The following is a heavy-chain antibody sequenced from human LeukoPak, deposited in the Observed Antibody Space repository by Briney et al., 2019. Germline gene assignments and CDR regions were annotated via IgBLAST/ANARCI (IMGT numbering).Heavy chain of an antibody. J-gene: IGHJ4*02. V-gene: IGHV4-39*07. D-gene: IGHD3-22*01. CDR2: IYYSGST. Sequence: SETLSLTCTVSGGSISSSSYYWGWIRQPPGKGLEWIGSIYYSGSTYYNPSLKSRVTISVDTSKNQFSLKLSSVTAADTAVYYCARDMWYDSSGYQNFDYWGQGTLVTVSS. CDR3: ARDMWYDSSGYQNFDY. CDR1: GGSISSSSYY.